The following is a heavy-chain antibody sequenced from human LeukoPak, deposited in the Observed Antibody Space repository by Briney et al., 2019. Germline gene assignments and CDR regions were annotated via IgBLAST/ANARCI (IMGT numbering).Heavy chain of an antibody. CDR3: AKYGTGYFDY. CDR1: GYTLSRYG. V-gene: IGHV1-18*01. Sequence: GASVKVSRKASGYTLSRYGISWVRQAPGQGLEWMGWVSGNNDNIDYAEKFQGRITMTTDTSASTAYMQLRSLTSDDTAIYYCAKYGTGYFDYWGQGTLITVSS. CDR2: VSGNNDNI. D-gene: IGHD2-8*02. J-gene: IGHJ4*02.